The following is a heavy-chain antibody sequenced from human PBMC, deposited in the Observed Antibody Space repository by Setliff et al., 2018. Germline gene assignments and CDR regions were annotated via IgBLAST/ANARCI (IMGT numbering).Heavy chain of an antibody. V-gene: IGHV1-18*01. CDR1: GYSFYDYG. D-gene: IGHD3-9*01. J-gene: IGHJ5*02. Sequence: ASVKISSKASGYSFYDYGVNWVRQAPGQGLEWAGWIIPYTGKTYYAPKFEGRVIMTTDSSTTTAYLDLRCPRSDDTATSWFSKLVRFCTRPSCQRLSGHESWGQGTLVTVSS. CDR3: SKLVRFCTRPSCQRLSGHES. CDR2: IIPYTGKT.